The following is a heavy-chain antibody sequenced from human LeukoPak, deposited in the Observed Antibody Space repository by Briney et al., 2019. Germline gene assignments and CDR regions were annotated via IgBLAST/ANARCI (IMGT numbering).Heavy chain of an antibody. D-gene: IGHD3-10*01. V-gene: IGHV3-7*01. J-gene: IGHJ6*03. CDR1: GFTFSSHR. CDR3: ARSSITMVRGVIKSTTSWYHYYNMDV. Sequence: GGSLRLSCAASGFTFSSHRMSWVRQAPGKGLEWVANIKKDGSEKYYVDSVKGRFTISRDNAKTSLYLQMNSLRAEDTAVYYCARSSITMVRGVIKSTTSWYHYYNMDVWGKGTTVTVSS. CDR2: IKKDGSEK.